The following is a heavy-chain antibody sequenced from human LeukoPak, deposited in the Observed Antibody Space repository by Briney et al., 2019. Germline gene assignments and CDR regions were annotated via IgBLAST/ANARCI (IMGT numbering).Heavy chain of an antibody. V-gene: IGHV3-23*01. Sequence: GGSLRLSCAASGFTFSSYAMSWVRQAPGKGLEWVSAIRGSGGSTYYADSVKGRFTISRDNSKNTLYLQMNSQRAEDTAVYYCAKGDPMGGNSGYDENDYGGQGTLATVSA. D-gene: IGHD5-12*01. CDR2: IRGSGGST. CDR1: GFTFSSYA. CDR3: AKGDPMGGNSGYDENDY. J-gene: IGHJ4*02.